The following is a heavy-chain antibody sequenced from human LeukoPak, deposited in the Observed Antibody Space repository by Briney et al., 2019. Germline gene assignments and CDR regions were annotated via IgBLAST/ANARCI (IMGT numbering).Heavy chain of an antibody. D-gene: IGHD3-10*01. CDR1: GGSISSYY. V-gene: IGHV4-59*08. CDR3: ARLNYYGSGSYYYCDH. J-gene: IGHJ4*02. CDR2: IYYSGST. Sequence: KPSETLSLTCTVSGGSISSYYWSWIRLPPGKGLEWIGDIYYSGSTNYNPSLKSRVTISLDTSKSQFSLKMNSVTAADTAVYYCARLNYYGSGSYYYCDHWGQGTLVTVSS.